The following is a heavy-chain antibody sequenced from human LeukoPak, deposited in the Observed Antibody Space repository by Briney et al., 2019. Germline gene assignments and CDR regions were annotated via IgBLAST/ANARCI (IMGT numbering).Heavy chain of an antibody. CDR1: GFTFSSYG. CDR2: ISGSGGST. Sequence: GGSLRLSCAASGFTFSSYGMSWVRQAPGKGLEWVSAISGSGGSTYYADSVKGRFTISRDNSKNTLYLQMNSLRAEDTAVYYCAKDFWPSYYYDSSGYCIDYWGQGTLVTVSS. CDR3: AKDFWPSYYYDSSGYCIDY. J-gene: IGHJ4*02. D-gene: IGHD3-22*01. V-gene: IGHV3-23*01.